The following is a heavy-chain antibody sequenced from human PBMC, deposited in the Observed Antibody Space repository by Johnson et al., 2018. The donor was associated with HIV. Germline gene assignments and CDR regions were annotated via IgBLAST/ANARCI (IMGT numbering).Heavy chain of an antibody. CDR2: ISNDGSNK. Sequence: QVQLLESGGGVVQPGRSLRLSCAASAFTFSSYAMHWVRQAPGKGLEWVAVISNDGSNKYYADSVKGRFTISRDNSKNTLYLQMNSLRAEDTAVYYCARGLASSRHDAFDIWGQGTMVTVSS. CDR1: AFTFSSYA. D-gene: IGHD6-13*01. V-gene: IGHV3-30*14. CDR3: ARGLASSRHDAFDI. J-gene: IGHJ3*02.